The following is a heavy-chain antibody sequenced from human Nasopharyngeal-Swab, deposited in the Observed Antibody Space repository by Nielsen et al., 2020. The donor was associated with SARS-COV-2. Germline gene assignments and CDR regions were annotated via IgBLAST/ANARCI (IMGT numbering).Heavy chain of an antibody. D-gene: IGHD6-13*01. CDR2: IYPGDSDT. J-gene: IGHJ4*02. V-gene: IGHV5-51*01. CDR3: ARQPRAGYSSSWYDY. Sequence: GGSLRLSCKGSGYSFTSYWIGWVRQMPGKGLEWMGIIYPGDSDTRYSPSFQGQVTISADKSISTAYLQWSSLKASDTAMYYCARQPRAGYSSSWYDYWGQGTLVTVSS. CDR1: GYSFTSYW.